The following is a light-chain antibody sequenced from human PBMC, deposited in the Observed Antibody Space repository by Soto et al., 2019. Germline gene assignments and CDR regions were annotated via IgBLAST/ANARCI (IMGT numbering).Light chain of an antibody. V-gene: IGLV3-1*01. CDR2: QDN. Sequence: SYELTQPPSVSVSPGQTASITCSGDKVGDKYACWYQQKPGQSPVLVIYQDNKRPSGIPERFSGSNSGNTATLTISGTQAMDEADYYCQAWDSSIVFGGGTKLTVL. J-gene: IGLJ2*01. CDR1: KVGDKY. CDR3: QAWDSSIV.